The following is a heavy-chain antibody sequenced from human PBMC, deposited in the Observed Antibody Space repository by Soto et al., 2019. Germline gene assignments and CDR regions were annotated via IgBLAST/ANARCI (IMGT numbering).Heavy chain of an antibody. J-gene: IGHJ4*02. CDR2: IFSSRST. D-gene: IGHD5-12*01. CDR1: GGSINTFY. V-gene: IGHV4-4*07. Sequence: SETLSLTCTVSGGSINTFYWSWVRQPAGKGLEWIGRIFSSRSTSFNPSLESRVAMSVDTSKNHFSLNLSSVTAADMAVYYCAREGSYSAYNFAHGIQLWSFDFWGQGALVTVSS. CDR3: AREGSYSAYNFAHGIQLWSFDF.